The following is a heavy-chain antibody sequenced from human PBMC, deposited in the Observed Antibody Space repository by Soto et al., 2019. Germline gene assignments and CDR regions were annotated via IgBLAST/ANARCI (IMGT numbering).Heavy chain of an antibody. J-gene: IGHJ4*02. CDR2: ISYDGSNK. V-gene: IGHV3-30*03. CDR1: GFTFSSYG. Sequence: GGSLRLSCAASGFTFSSYGMHWVRQAPGKGLEWVAVISYDGSNKYYADSVKGRFTISRDNSKNTLYLQMNSLRAEDTAVYYCARVGWDSSSSELYFDYWGQGTLVTVSS. D-gene: IGHD6-6*01. CDR3: ARVGWDSSSSELYFDY.